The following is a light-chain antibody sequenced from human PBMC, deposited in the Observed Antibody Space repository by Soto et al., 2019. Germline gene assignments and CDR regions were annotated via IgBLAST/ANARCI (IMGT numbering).Light chain of an antibody. J-gene: IGLJ3*02. Sequence: QSALTQPASVSGSPGQSITISCTGTSSDVGGYNYVSWYQQHPGKAPKLMIYEVSNRPSGVSNRFSGSKSGNTASLTISGLPAEDEADHYCSSYTSSSTWVFGGGTKLTVL. CDR2: EVS. CDR1: SSDVGGYNY. V-gene: IGLV2-14*01. CDR3: SSYTSSSTWV.